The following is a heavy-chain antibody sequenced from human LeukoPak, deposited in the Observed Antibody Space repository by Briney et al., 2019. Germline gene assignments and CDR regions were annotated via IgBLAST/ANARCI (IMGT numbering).Heavy chain of an antibody. Sequence: PGRSLRLSCAASGFTFSSYGMHWVRQAPGKGLEWVAVISYDGSNKYYADSVKGRSTISRDNSKNTLYLQMNSLRAEDTAVYYCAKDQDGSGPSNYNWFDPWGQGTLVTVSS. D-gene: IGHD3-10*01. V-gene: IGHV3-30*18. CDR1: GFTFSSYG. CDR2: ISYDGSNK. J-gene: IGHJ5*02. CDR3: AKDQDGSGPSNYNWFDP.